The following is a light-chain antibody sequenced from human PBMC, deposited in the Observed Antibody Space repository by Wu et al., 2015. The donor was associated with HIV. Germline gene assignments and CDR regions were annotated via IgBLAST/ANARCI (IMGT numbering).Light chain of an antibody. J-gene: IGKJ2*03. CDR3: QQAITFPYS. Sequence: DVQMTQSPSSVSASVGDRVTITCRASLGIDSWLAWYQQKPGKAPRLLIYAASSLYIGVPSRFSGSGSGTNFTLTISSLQPDDFATYYCQQAITFPYSFGQGTKLEIK. V-gene: IGKV1-12*01. CDR1: LGIDSW. CDR2: AAS.